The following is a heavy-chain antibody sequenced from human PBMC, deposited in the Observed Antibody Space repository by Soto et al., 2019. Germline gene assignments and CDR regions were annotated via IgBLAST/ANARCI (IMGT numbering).Heavy chain of an antibody. CDR1: GFIFSSHW. V-gene: IGHV3-74*01. D-gene: IGHD3-16*02. CDR3: ARDRSDIINPPDHPFFDF. CDR2: INSDGSST. J-gene: IGHJ4*02. Sequence: GGSLRLSCSASGFIFSSHWMHWVRQSAERGLVWVSRINSDGSSTAYADSVKGRFTISRDNAKNTLYLQMNSLRVEDTAVYYCARDRSDIINPPDHPFFDFWGQGTQVTGSS.